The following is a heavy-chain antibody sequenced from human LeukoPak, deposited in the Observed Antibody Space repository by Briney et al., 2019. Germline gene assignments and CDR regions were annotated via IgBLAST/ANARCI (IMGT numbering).Heavy chain of an antibody. J-gene: IGHJ6*02. V-gene: IGHV3-7*01. CDR3: ASASPYYYGIDV. CDR1: GFTFSSSW. CDR2: IKQDGSEK. Sequence: GGSLRLSCAASGFTFSSSWMSWVRQAPGKGLEWVANIKQDGSEKYYVDSVKGRFTISRDNAKNSLCLQMNSLRAEDTAVYYCASASPYYYGIDVWGQGTTVTVSS.